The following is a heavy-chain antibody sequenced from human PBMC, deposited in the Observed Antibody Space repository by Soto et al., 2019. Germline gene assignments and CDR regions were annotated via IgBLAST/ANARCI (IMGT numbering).Heavy chain of an antibody. CDR2: ISYDGSNK. V-gene: IGHV3-30*03. CDR3: ARDSSSWDDAFDI. Sequence: LRLSCAASGFTFSSYGMHWVRQAPGKGLEWVAVISYDGSNKYYADSVKGRFTISRDNSKNTLYLQMNSLRAEDTAVYYCARDSSSWDDAFDIWGQGTMVTVSS. D-gene: IGHD6-13*01. J-gene: IGHJ3*02. CDR1: GFTFSSYG.